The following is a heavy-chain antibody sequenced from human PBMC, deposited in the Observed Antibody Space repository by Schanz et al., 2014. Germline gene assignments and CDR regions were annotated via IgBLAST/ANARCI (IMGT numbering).Heavy chain of an antibody. V-gene: IGHV3-33*08. J-gene: IGHJ4*02. CDR2: IWSDGSGK. D-gene: IGHD3-9*01. CDR3: AKQIHYDILTVTRN. CDR1: GFIFSNYG. Sequence: VQLLESGGGLVQPGGSLRLSCAASGFIFSNYGMHWVRQAPGKGLEWVAVIWSDGSGKYYADSVKGRFTISRDNSKNTLYLQMNSLRAEDTAVYYCAKQIHYDILTVTRNWGQGTLXTVSS.